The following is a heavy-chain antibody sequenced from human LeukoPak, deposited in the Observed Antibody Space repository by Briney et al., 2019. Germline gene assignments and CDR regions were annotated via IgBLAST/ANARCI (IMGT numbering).Heavy chain of an antibody. CDR2: FDPEDGET. CDR3: AINAYCSSNSCWGNYYYYYMDV. CDR1: GYTLTELS. V-gene: IGHV1-24*01. D-gene: IGHD2-2*01. J-gene: IGHJ6*03. Sequence: ASVKVSCKVSGYTLTELSMHWVRQAPGKGLEWMGGFDPEDGETIYAQKFQGRVTLTEDTSTDTAYMELSSLRSADTAMYYCAINAYCSSNSCWGNYYYYYMDVWGKGTMVTVSS.